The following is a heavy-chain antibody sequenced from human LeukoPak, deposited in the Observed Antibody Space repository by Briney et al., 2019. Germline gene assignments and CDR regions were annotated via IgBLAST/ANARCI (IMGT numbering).Heavy chain of an antibody. D-gene: IGHD3-10*01. CDR2: FDPEVGET. CDR3: VSDPITMIRGVIIEGFDL. CDR1: GYTLTEIS. V-gene: IGHV1-24*01. J-gene: IGHJ5*02. Sequence: ASVKVSCKVSGYTLTEISMHWVRQAPGKGLEWMGGFDPEVGETIYAQKFQGRVTMTEDTSTDTAYMELSSLRSEDTAGFYCVSDPITMIRGVIIEGFDLWGQGTLVTVSS.